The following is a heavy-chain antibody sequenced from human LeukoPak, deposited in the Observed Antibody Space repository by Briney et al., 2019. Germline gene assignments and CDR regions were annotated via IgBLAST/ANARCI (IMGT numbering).Heavy chain of an antibody. D-gene: IGHD2-21*02. CDR1: GYTFTSYG. V-gene: IGHV1-18*01. J-gene: IGHJ4*02. CDR3: ARASIVVVTGHSFDY. CDR2: ISAYNGNT. Sequence: ASVKVSCKASGYTFTSYGISWVRQAPGQGLEWMGWISAYNGNTNYAQKLQGRVTMTTDTSTSTAYMELRSLRSDDTAAYYCARASIVVVTGHSFDYWGRGSMVSVCS.